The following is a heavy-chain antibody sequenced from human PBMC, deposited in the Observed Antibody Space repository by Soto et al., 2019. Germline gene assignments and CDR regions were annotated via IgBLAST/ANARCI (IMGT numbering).Heavy chain of an antibody. CDR2: IIPSCGST. CDR1: GVTFNIYA. D-gene: IGHD3-22*01. Sequence: ASVKVSCKASGVTFNIYAICWVRQAPGQGLEWMGGIIPSCGSTSYAQKFQGRVTMTRDTSTSTVYMELSSLRSEDTAVYYCARDYYDSSGYYPLVWGQGTQVTVSS. J-gene: IGHJ4*02. CDR3: ARDYYDSSGYYPLV. V-gene: IGHV1-46*02.